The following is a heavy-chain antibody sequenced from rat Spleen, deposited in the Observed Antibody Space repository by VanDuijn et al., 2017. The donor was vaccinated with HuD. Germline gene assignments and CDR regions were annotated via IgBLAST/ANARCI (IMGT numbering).Heavy chain of an antibody. V-gene: IGHV5-17*01. CDR2: IFYDGSST. CDR3: ATATMGF. CDR1: GFTFSDYA. D-gene: IGHD1-1*01. Sequence: EVQLVESDGGLVQPGRSLKLSCAASGFTFSDYAMAWVRQSPKKGLEWVATIFYDGSSTYYRDSVKGRFTISRDNGKSTLYLQMDSLRSEDTATYYCATATMGFWGQGVMVTVSS. J-gene: IGHJ2*01.